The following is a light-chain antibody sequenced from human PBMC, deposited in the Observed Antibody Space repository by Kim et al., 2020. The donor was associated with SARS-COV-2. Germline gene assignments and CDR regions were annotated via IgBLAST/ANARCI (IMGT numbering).Light chain of an antibody. CDR2: LEGSGSY. J-gene: IGLJ3*02. V-gene: IGLV4-60*03. CDR3: ETWDSNTLV. Sequence: QLVLTQSSSAYASLGSSVKLTCTLSSGHSSYIIAWHQHQPGKAPRYLMKLEGSGSYDKGSGVPDRFSGSSSGADRHLTISNLQSEDEADYYCETWDSNTLVFGGGTQLTVL. CDR1: SGHSSYI.